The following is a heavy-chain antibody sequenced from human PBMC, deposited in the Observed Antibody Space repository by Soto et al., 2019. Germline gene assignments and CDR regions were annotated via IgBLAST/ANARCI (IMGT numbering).Heavy chain of an antibody. CDR2: IDPIDSYT. CDR1: GYSFTSYW. D-gene: IGHD6-13*01. V-gene: IGHV5-10-1*01. CDR3: ARRMIAAADGGAFDI. Sequence: GESLKISCKGSGYSFTSYWISWVRQMPGKGLEWMGRIDPIDSYTNYSPSFQGHVTISADKSISTAYLQWSSLKASDTAMYYCARRMIAAADGGAFDIWGQGTMVTVS. J-gene: IGHJ3*02.